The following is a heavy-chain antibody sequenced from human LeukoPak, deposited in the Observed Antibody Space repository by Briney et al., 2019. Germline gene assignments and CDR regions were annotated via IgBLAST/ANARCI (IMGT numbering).Heavy chain of an antibody. CDR3: AKGEYSSS. J-gene: IGHJ4*02. D-gene: IGHD6-13*01. CDR2: ISTSGDNT. Sequence: GGSLRLSCAASGFTFSTYAMSWVRQAPGRGLEWVSTISTSGDNTYYADSVKGRFTISRDNAKNSLYLQMNSLRAEDTALYYCAKGEYSSSWGQGTLVTVSS. CDR1: GFTFSTYA. V-gene: IGHV3-23*01.